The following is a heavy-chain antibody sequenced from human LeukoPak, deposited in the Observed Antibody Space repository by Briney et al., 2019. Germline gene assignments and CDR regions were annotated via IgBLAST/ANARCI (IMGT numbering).Heavy chain of an antibody. D-gene: IGHD7-27*01. V-gene: IGHV3-74*01. CDR3: ATSLGPLTDY. CDR2: VNSDGRGT. J-gene: IGHJ4*02. Sequence: PGGSLRLSCAASGFIFSSNWMHWVRHARGKGVVWVSSVNSDGRGTIYADSVKGRFTISRDNAKNTLYLQMNSLRAEDTAVYYCATSLGPLTDYWGQGTLVTVSS. CDR1: GFIFSSNW.